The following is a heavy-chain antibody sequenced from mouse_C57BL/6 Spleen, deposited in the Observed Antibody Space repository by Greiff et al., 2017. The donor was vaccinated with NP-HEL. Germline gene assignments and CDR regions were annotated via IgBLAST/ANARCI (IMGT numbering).Heavy chain of an antibody. V-gene: IGHV14-2*01. CDR2: IDPEDGET. D-gene: IGHD1-1*01. J-gene: IGHJ2*01. CDR3: ARCYYDSKDFDY. CDR1: GFNIKDYY. Sequence: EVQLQQSGAELVKPGASVKLSCTASGFNIKDYYMHWVKQRPEQGLEWIGRIDPEDGETKYASKFQGKATITADTSSNTAYLQLSSLTSEDTAVYYCARCYYDSKDFDYWGQGTTLTVSA.